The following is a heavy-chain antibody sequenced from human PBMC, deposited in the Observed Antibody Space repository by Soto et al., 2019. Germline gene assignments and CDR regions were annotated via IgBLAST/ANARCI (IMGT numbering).Heavy chain of an antibody. CDR2: ISYSGST. J-gene: IGHJ4*02. V-gene: IGHV4-61*01. Sequence: QVQLQESGPGLVKPSETLSLTCSVSGASVSSDSYYWSWIRQPPGKGLEWIGYISYSGSTNYNPSLKSRVTISADTSTNPFSLKLDSVTAADTAVYYCATDVSGWSSRAFDYWGQGTLVTVSS. CDR1: GASVSSDSYY. CDR3: ATDVSGWSSRAFDY. D-gene: IGHD6-13*01.